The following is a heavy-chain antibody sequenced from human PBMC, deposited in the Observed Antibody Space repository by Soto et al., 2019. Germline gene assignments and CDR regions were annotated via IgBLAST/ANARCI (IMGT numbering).Heavy chain of an antibody. CDR2: IKSKTDGGTT. J-gene: IGHJ6*02. CDR3: TRLERDYYYGMDV. CDR1: GFTFSNAW. V-gene: IGHV3-15*01. Sequence: PGGSLRLSCAASGFTFSNAWMSWVRQAPGKGLEWVGRIKSKTDGGTTDYAAPVKGRFTISRDDSKNTLYLQMNSLKTEDTAVYYCTRLERDYYYGMDVWGQGTPVTVSS.